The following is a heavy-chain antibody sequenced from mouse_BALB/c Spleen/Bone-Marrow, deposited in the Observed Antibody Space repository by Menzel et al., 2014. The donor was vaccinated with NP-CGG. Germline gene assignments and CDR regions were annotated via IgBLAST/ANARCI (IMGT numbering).Heavy chain of an antibody. CDR1: GFDFSRYW. D-gene: IGHD1-2*01. CDR3: ARLDFSGSLNN. J-gene: IGHJ2*01. Sequence: EVQRVESGGGLVQPGGSLKLSCAASGFDFSRYWMSWVRQAPGKGLEWIGEINPESRTINYSPSLKDKFIISRDNAKNTLYLCLNTMRYENTALYYGARLDFSGSLNNWGPGTPLTHSS. CDR2: INPESRTI. V-gene: IGHV4-1*02.